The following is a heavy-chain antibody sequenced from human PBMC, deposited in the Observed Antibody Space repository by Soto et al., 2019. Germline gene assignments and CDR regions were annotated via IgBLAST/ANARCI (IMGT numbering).Heavy chain of an antibody. CDR2: VYYSGST. Sequence: ASETLSLTCTVSGGSISSGDYYWSWIRQPPGKGLEWIGYVYYSGSTYYNPSLKSRVTISVDTSKNQFSLKLSSVTAADTAVYYCARAPLDYSNYYYYYGMDVWGQGTTVTVSS. D-gene: IGHD4-4*01. CDR3: ARAPLDYSNYYYYYGMDV. V-gene: IGHV4-30-4*01. CDR1: GGSISSGDYY. J-gene: IGHJ6*02.